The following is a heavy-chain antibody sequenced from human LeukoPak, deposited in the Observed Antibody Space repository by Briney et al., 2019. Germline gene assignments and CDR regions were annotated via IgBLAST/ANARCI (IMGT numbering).Heavy chain of an antibody. D-gene: IGHD5-18*01. Sequence: GGSLRLSCAGSGFTFSSYGMHWVRQAPGKGLEWVAFIRYDGSNKYYADSVKGRFTISRDNSKNTLYLQMNSLRAEDTAVYYCAKRVQLWLDYFDYWGQGTLVTVSS. J-gene: IGHJ4*02. CDR2: IRYDGSNK. CDR3: AKRVQLWLDYFDY. CDR1: GFTFSSYG. V-gene: IGHV3-30*02.